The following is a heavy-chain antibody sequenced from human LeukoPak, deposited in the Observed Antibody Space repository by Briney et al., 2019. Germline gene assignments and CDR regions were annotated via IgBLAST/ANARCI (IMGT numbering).Heavy chain of an antibody. V-gene: IGHV3-48*04. J-gene: IGHJ6*04. Sequence: GGSLRLSCEVSGFTIRNHWMSWVRRAPGKGLEWVSYISSSGSTIYYADSVKGRFTISRDNAKNSLYLQMNSLRAEDTAVYYCAELGITMIGGVWGKGTTVTISS. CDR1: GFTIRNHW. CDR3: AELGITMIGGV. D-gene: IGHD3-10*02. CDR2: ISSSGSTI.